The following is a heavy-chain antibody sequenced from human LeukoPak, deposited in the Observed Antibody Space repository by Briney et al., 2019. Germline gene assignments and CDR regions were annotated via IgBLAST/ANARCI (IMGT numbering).Heavy chain of an antibody. CDR1: GFTFSSYA. V-gene: IGHV3-30-3*01. D-gene: IGHD3-22*01. CDR3: ARDSHYYDSSGPRGRYYFDY. CDR2: ISYDGSNK. J-gene: IGHJ4*02. Sequence: PGRSLRLSCAASGFTFSSYAMHWVRQAPGKGLEWVAVISYDGSNKYYADSVKGRFTISRDNSKNTLYLQMNSLRAEDTAVYYCARDSHYYDSSGPRGRYYFDYWGQGTLVTVSS.